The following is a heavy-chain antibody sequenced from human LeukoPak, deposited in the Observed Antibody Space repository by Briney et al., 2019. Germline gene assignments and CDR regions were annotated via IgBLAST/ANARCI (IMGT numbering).Heavy chain of an antibody. CDR1: GFTFSNYG. CDR2: ISGSGGST. CDR3: ARHRTASDY. V-gene: IGHV3-23*01. Sequence: GGSLRLSCAASGFTFSNYGMSWVRQAPRKGLEWVSAISGSGGSTHYADSVKGRFTISRGNSKNTLYLQMNSLRAEDTALYYCARHRTASDYWGQGTLVTVSS. D-gene: IGHD3-16*02. J-gene: IGHJ4*02.